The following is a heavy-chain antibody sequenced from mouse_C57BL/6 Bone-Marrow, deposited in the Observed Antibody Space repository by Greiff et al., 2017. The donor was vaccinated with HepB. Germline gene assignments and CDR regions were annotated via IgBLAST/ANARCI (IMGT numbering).Heavy chain of an antibody. V-gene: IGHV5-6*01. CDR3: ARQGSCDCFAY. CDR2: ISSGGSYT. Sequence: EVHLVVSGGDLVTPGGSLKLSCAASGFTFSSYGMFWVRQTPDKSLEWVATISSGGSYTYYPDSVKGRFTISRDNAKNALNLQMSSLKSEDTAMYYCARQGSCDCFAYWGQGTLVTVSA. J-gene: IGHJ3*01. CDR1: GFTFSSYG.